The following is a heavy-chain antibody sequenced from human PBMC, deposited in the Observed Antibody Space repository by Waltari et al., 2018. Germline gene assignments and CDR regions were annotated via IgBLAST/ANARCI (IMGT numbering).Heavy chain of an antibody. CDR3: ASWRSGLLIFAEYFQH. V-gene: IGHV4-34*01. Sequence: QVQLQQWGAGLLKPSETLSLTCAVYGGSFSGYYWSWIRQPPGKGLEWIGEINHSGSTNYNPSLKSRVTISVDTSKNQFSLKLSSVTAADTAVYYCASWRSGLLIFAEYFQHWGQGTLVTVSS. CDR2: INHSGST. CDR1: GGSFSGYY. D-gene: IGHD3-3*01. J-gene: IGHJ1*01.